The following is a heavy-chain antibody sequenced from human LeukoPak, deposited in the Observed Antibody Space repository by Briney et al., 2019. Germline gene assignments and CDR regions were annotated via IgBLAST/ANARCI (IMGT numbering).Heavy chain of an antibody. CDR2: MNPNNGDS. CDR1: GYTFTNYH. V-gene: IGHV1-8*03. D-gene: IGHD6-25*01. CDR3: ARTTSFTASGYDY. Sequence: ASVKVSCKASGYTFTNYHINWVRQPPGKGLEWMGWMNPNNGDSGYAQKFQGRVTITRDTSISTSYMELRSLRSDDTAVYFCARTTSFTASGYDYWGQGTLVTVSS. J-gene: IGHJ4*02.